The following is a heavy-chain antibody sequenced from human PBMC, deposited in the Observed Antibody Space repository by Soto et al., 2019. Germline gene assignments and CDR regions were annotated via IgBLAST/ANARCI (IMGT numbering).Heavy chain of an antibody. Sequence: PGGSLRLACAASGFTFSSYAMSWVRQAPGKGLEWVSAISGSGGSTYYADSVKGRFTISRDNSKNTLYLQMNSLRAEDTAVYYCAKVPNGRYSGSYQPFGYWGQGTLVT. V-gene: IGHV3-23*01. CDR2: ISGSGGST. CDR1: GFTFSSYA. D-gene: IGHD1-26*01. CDR3: AKVPNGRYSGSYQPFGY. J-gene: IGHJ4*02.